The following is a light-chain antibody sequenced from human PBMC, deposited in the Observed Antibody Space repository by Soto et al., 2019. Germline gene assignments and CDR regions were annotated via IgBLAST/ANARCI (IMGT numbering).Light chain of an antibody. CDR3: NSYTTSSTYV. CDR1: SSDVGGYNY. Sequence: QSALTQPASVSGSPGQPITISCTGTSSDVGGYNYVSWYQQHPGKAPKVMIYDVSNRPSGVSNRFSGSKSGNTASLTISGLQAEDEADYYCNSYTTSSTYVFGTGTEVTVL. V-gene: IGLV2-14*01. CDR2: DVS. J-gene: IGLJ1*01.